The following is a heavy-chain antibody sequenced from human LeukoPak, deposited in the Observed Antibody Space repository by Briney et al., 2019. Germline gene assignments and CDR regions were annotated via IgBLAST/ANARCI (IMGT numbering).Heavy chain of an antibody. D-gene: IGHD5-18*01. V-gene: IGHV3-30-3*01. CDR1: GFTFSSYA. CDR3: ARDSGYSYVDY. CDR2: ISYDGSNK. J-gene: IGHJ4*02. Sequence: GGSLRPSCAASGFTFSSYAMHWVRQAPGKGLEWVAVISYDGSNKYYADSVKGRFTMSRDNAKNTLYLQMNSLRAEDTAVYYCARDSGYSYVDYWGQGTLVTVSS.